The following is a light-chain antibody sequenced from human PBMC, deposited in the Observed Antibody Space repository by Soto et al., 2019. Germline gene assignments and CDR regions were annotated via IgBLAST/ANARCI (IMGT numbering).Light chain of an antibody. CDR2: DAS. V-gene: IGKV1-5*01. J-gene: IGKJ5*01. CDR3: QQYNSYPIT. CDR1: QSISSW. Sequence: DTHLTQPPSTLSPVAGGRVPLASRASQSISSWLAWYQQKPGKAPKLLIYDASSLESGVPSRFSGSGSGTESTLTISSLQPDDFATYYCQQYNSYPITFGQATRLEIK.